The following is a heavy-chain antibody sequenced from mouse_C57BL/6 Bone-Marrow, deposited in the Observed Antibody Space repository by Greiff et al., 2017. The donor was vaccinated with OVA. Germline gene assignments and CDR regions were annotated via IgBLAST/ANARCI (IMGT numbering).Heavy chain of an antibody. CDR1: GYTFTDYE. Sequence: QVQLQQSGAELVRPGASVTLSCKASGYTFTDYEMHWVKQTPVHGLEWIGAIDPDTGGTAYNQKFKGKAILTADKSSSTAYMELRSLTTEDTADYYCTGGYSNYYDMDYWGQGTSVTVSS. CDR2: IDPDTGGT. V-gene: IGHV1-15*01. CDR3: TGGYSNYYDMDY. J-gene: IGHJ4*01. D-gene: IGHD2-5*01.